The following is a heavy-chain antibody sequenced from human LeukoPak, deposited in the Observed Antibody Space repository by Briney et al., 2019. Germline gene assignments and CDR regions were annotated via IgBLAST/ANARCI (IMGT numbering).Heavy chain of an antibody. CDR3: ARGDSCSWYFFDY. CDR2: ISYDGGNK. J-gene: IGHJ4*02. CDR1: GFTFVSHA. Sequence: GGSLRLSCAASGFTFVSHAMHWARQAPGKGLEWVAFISYDGGNKYYADSVKGRFTISRDNSKNTLYLQMNSLRAEDTAVYYCARGDSCSWYFFDYWGQGTLVTVSS. V-gene: IGHV3-30*04. D-gene: IGHD6-13*01.